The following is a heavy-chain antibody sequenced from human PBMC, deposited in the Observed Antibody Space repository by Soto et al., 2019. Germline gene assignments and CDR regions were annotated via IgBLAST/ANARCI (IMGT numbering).Heavy chain of an antibody. J-gene: IGHJ4*02. CDR2: IDPSDSQT. CDR3: ARQIYDSDTGPNFQYYFDS. D-gene: IGHD3-22*01. CDR1: GYSFAGYW. V-gene: IGHV5-10-1*01. Sequence: GESRKISCKGSGYSFAGYWITWVRQKPGKGLEWMGRIDPSDSQTYYSPSFRGHVTISVTKSITTVFLQWSSLRASDTAMYYCARQIYDSDTGPNFQYYFDSWGQGTPVTVSS.